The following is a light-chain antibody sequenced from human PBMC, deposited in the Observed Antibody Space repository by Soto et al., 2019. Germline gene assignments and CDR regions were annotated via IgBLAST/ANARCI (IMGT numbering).Light chain of an antibody. CDR1: SSDVGGYNY. Sequence: QSALTQPASVSGSPGQSITISCTGTSSDVGGYNYVSWYQQHPGKAPKLMIYEVSNRPSGVSNRFSGSKSGNTASLPISGLQAEDEGDYYCSSYTSSSTRVFGGGAQLIVL. V-gene: IGLV2-14*01. CDR3: SSYTSSSTRV. J-gene: IGLJ3*02. CDR2: EVS.